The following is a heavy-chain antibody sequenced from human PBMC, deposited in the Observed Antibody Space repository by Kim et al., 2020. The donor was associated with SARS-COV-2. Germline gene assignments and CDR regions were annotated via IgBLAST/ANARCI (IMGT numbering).Heavy chain of an antibody. J-gene: IGHJ4*02. Sequence: GESLKISCKGSGYSFTSYWIGWVRQMPGKGLEWMGIIYPDDSDTRYSPSFQGQVTISADKSISTAYLQWSSLKASDTAMYYCARLFLADNWNDGFFGYWGQGTLVTVSS. CDR2: IYPDDSDT. V-gene: IGHV5-51*01. CDR1: GYSFTSYW. D-gene: IGHD1-1*01. CDR3: ARLFLADNWNDGFFGY.